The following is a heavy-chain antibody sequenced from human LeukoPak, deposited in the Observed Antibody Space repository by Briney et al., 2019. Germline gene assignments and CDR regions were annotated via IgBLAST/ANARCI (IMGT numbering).Heavy chain of an antibody. CDR1: GFTVSSNY. CDR3: ARGSSSPAGPWFDP. J-gene: IGHJ5*02. CDR2: IYSGGST. D-gene: IGHD6-13*01. Sequence: PGGSLRLSCAASGFTVSSNYMSWVRQAPGKGLEWVSVIYSGGSTYYADSVKGRFTISRDNSKNTLYLQMNSLRAEDTAVYYCARGSSSPAGPWFDPWGQGTLVTVSS. V-gene: IGHV3-66*01.